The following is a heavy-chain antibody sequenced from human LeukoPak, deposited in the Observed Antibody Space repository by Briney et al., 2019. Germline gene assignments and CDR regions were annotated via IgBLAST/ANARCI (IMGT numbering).Heavy chain of an antibody. J-gene: IGHJ3*02. Sequence: GGSLRLSCAASGFTFRSHDMHWVRQAPGKGLEWVTFVRFDGSDKKYADSVKGRFTISRDNSKNTLFLQMISLRDEDTAVYYCAKSLCPDAFDIWGQGTMVTVS. V-gene: IGHV3-30*02. CDR3: AKSLCPDAFDI. D-gene: IGHD2-21*01. CDR1: GFTFRSHD. CDR2: VRFDGSDK.